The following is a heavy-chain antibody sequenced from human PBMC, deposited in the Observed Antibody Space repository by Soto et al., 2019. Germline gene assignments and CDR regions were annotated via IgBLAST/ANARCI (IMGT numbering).Heavy chain of an antibody. CDR3: ARENYDSSGYYEDY. CDR2: ISAYNGNT. V-gene: IGHV1-18*01. CDR1: GYTFTSYG. D-gene: IGHD3-22*01. J-gene: IGHJ4*02. Sequence: ASVKVSCKASGYTFTSYGISWVRQAPGQGLEWMGWISAYNGNTNYAQKLQGRVTMTTDKSTSTAYMELRSLRSDDTAVYYCARENYDSSGYYEDYWGQGTLVTVSS.